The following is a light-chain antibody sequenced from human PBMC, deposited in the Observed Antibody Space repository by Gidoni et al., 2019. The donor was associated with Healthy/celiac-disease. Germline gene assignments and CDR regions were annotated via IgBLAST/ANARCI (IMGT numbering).Light chain of an antibody. CDR2: LGS. V-gene: IGKV2-28*01. CDR3: MQALQTPLFT. CDR1: GYNY. J-gene: IGKJ3*01. Sequence: GYNYLDWYLQKPGQSPQLLLFLGSNRASGVADRFSGSGSATEFTLKISRVEDEDVGVSYYMQALQTPLFTFGPVTKVDIK.